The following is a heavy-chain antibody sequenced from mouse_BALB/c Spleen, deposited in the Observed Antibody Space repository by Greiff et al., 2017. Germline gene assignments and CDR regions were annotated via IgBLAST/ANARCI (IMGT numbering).Heavy chain of an antibody. CDR3: ARAYDYDGAWFAY. D-gene: IGHD2-4*01. J-gene: IGHJ3*01. CDR1: GYAFTSYN. CDR2: IDPYNGGT. V-gene: IGHV1S135*01. Sequence: EVHLVESGPELVKPGASVKVSCKASGYAFTSYNMYWVKQSHGKSLEWIGYIDPYNGGTSYNQKFKGKATLTVDKSSSTAYMHLNSLTSEDSAVYYCARAYDYDGAWFAYWGQGTLVTVSA.